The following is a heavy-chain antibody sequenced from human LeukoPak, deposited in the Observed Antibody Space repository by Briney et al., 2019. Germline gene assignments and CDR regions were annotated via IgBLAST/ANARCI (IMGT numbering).Heavy chain of an antibody. CDR1: GFTFSSYA. Sequence: PGGSLRLSCEASGFTFSSYAMSWVRQAPGKGLEWVSAISGSGGSTYYADSVKGRFTISRDNSKNTLYLQMNSLRAEDTAVYYCASYSSSWYDILFDYWGQGTLVTVSS. CDR2: ISGSGGST. D-gene: IGHD6-13*01. V-gene: IGHV3-23*01. J-gene: IGHJ4*02. CDR3: ASYSSSWYDILFDY.